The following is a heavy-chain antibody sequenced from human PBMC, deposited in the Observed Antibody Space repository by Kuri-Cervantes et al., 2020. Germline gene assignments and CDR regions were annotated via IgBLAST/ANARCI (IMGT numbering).Heavy chain of an antibody. V-gene: IGHV3-30*03. CDR3: ARSIKTSYYDILTGYSRLGGYDY. CDR1: GFTFSSYG. J-gene: IGHJ4*02. CDR2: ISYDGSNK. Sequence: GGSLRLSCAASGFTFSSYGMHWVRQAPGKGLEWVAVISYDGSNKYYADSVKGRFTISRDNSKNTLYLQMNSLRAEDTAVYYCARSIKTSYYDILTGYSRLGGYDYWGQGTLVTVSS. D-gene: IGHD3-9*01.